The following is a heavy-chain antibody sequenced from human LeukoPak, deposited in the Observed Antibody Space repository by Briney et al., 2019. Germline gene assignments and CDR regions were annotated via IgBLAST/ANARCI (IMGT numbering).Heavy chain of an antibody. V-gene: IGHV3-21*01. CDR2: ISSSSSYI. D-gene: IGHD3-10*01. J-gene: IGHJ4*02. CDR1: GFTFSSYS. Sequence: GGSLRLSCAASGFTFSSYSMNWVRQAPGRGLEWVSSISSSSSYIYYADSVKGRFTISRDNAKNSLYLQMNSLRAEDTAVYYCARGLGGSGLPYYWGQGTLVTVSS. CDR3: ARGLGGSGLPYY.